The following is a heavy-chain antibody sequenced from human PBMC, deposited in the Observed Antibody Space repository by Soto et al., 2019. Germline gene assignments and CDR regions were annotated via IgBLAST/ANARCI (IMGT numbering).Heavy chain of an antibody. J-gene: IGHJ4*02. CDR1: GGSISSGGYS. Sequence: QLQLQESGSGLVKPPQTLSLTCAVSGGSISSGGYSWSWIRQPPGKGLEWIGYIYHSGSTYYNPSLKSRVTISVDRSKNQFSLKLSSVTAADTAVYYCAYDSSGYYYGAFDYWGQGTLVTVSS. D-gene: IGHD3-22*01. CDR3: AYDSSGYYYGAFDY. V-gene: IGHV4-30-2*01. CDR2: IYHSGST.